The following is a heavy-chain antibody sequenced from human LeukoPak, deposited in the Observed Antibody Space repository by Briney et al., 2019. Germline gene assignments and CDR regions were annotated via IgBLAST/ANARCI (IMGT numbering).Heavy chain of an antibody. CDR2: IKEDASEK. CDR1: GFTFSSHW. CDR3: ARGPLIAAAGTW. J-gene: IGHJ4*02. Sequence: GGSLRLSCAASGFTFSSHWMTWVRQAPGKGLEWVANIKEDASEKYYVDSVKGRFTISRDNAKNSVYLQMNSLRAEDTAVYYCARGPLIAAAGTWWGQGTLVTVSS. D-gene: IGHD6-13*01. V-gene: IGHV3-7*01.